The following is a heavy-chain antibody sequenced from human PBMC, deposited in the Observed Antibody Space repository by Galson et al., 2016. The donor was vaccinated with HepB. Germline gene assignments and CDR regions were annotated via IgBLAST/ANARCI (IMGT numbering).Heavy chain of an antibody. J-gene: IGHJ4*02. Sequence: SLRLSCAASGFTFSDYYMSWIRQAPGKGLEWVSYISSTGTPIYYADSVKGRFTISRDNAKNSLYLQMNSLRADDTAVYYCATEGAPHWKDANPYFDYWGQGTLVTVFS. CDR3: ATEGAPHWKDANPYFDY. D-gene: IGHD1-1*01. CDR2: ISSTGTPI. CDR1: GFTFSDYY. V-gene: IGHV3-11*04.